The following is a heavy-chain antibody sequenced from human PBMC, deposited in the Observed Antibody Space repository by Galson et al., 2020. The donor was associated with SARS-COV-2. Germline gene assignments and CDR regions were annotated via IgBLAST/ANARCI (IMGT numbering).Heavy chain of an antibody. Sequence: GGSLRLSCAASGFTFSSYAMSWVRQAPGKGLEWVSAISGSGGSTYYADSVKGRFTISRDNSKNTLYLQMNSLRAEDTAVYYCASAGYSSGWYLGWFDPWGQGTLVTVSS. CDR2: ISGSGGST. V-gene: IGHV3-23*01. D-gene: IGHD6-19*01. CDR1: GFTFSSYA. CDR3: ASAGYSSGWYLGWFDP. J-gene: IGHJ5*02.